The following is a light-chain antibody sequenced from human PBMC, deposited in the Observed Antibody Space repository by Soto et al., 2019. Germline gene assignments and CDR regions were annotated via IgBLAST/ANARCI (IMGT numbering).Light chain of an antibody. J-gene: IGKJ5*01. CDR1: QSVSSSF. V-gene: IGKV3D-20*02. CDR2: DAS. Sequence: EIVLTQSPGTLSLSPGERATLSCRVSQSVSSSFLTWYQQKPGQAPRLVIYDASNRATGVPARFSGSGSGTDFTLTISSLEPEDFAVYYCQHRKDWQVTFGQGTRLETK. CDR3: QHRKDWQVT.